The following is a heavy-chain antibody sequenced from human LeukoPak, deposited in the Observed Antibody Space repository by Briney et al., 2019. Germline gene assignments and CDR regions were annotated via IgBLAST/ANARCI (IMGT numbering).Heavy chain of an antibody. CDR2: ISSDNSII. D-gene: IGHD3-9*01. V-gene: IGHV3-48*04. J-gene: IGHJ4*02. Sequence: GGSLRLSCAASGFTFSTYGMNWVRQAPGKGLEWISYISSDNSIIYYADSVKGRFTISRDNAKNSLHLQMNSLRAEDTAVYYCTSLGFDPDYWGQGTLVTVSS. CDR1: GFTFSTYG. CDR3: TSLGFDPDY.